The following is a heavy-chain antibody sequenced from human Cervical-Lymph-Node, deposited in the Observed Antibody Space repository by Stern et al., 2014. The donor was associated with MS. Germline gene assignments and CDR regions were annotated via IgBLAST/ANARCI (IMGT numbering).Heavy chain of an antibody. D-gene: IGHD2-21*01. Sequence: LQLQESGAEVKKPGESLKISCKISGYSLNSYWIGWVRQMPGKGLEWMGVIYPGDSDARYNPSFQGQVTMSVDRSTSTAYLHWSTLKASDSAMYYCARRGWGALLWYFDSWGQGTLVTVSS. CDR3: ARRGWGALLWYFDS. CDR1: GYSLNSYW. V-gene: IGHV5-51*01. J-gene: IGHJ4*02. CDR2: IYPGDSDA.